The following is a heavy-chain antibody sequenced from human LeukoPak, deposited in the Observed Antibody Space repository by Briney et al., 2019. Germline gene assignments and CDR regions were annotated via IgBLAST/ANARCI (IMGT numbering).Heavy chain of an antibody. V-gene: IGHV1-69*06. Sequence: SVKVSCKASGYTFTSYAISWVRQAPGQGLEWMGGIIPIFGTANYAQKFQGRVTITADKSTSTAYMELSSLRSEDTAVYYCARDSDGQSFSGYEYYFDYWGQGTLVTVSS. J-gene: IGHJ4*02. D-gene: IGHD5-12*01. CDR2: IIPIFGTA. CDR3: ARDSDGQSFSGYEYYFDY. CDR1: GYTFTSYA.